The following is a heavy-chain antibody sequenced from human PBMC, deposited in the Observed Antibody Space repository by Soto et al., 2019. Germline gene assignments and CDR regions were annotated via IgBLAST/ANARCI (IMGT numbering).Heavy chain of an antibody. CDR2: IYHSGTT. V-gene: IGHV4-4*02. Sequence: QVQLQESGPGLVKPSGTLSLTCAVSGGSISSSNWWNWVRQPPGKGLEWIGQIYHSGTTNYSPSLRRRVTISLDKSTHQFSLNLSSVTAADTAVYYCARLTGYCGSTTCYDWFDSWGQGTLVTVSS. J-gene: IGHJ5*01. CDR1: GGSISSSNW. CDR3: ARLTGYCGSTTCYDWFDS. D-gene: IGHD2-2*01.